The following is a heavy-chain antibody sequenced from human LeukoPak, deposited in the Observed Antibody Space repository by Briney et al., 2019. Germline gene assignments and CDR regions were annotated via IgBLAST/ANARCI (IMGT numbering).Heavy chain of an antibody. V-gene: IGHV3-21*06. D-gene: IGHD5-18*01. Sequence: GGSLRLSCAASGFTFSSYSMNWVRQAPGKGLEWVSSITRSNYIYYADSVKGRFTISRDNAKNSLYLQMNSLRAEDTAVYYCARNPRGYSYANYPNWGQGTLVTVSS. CDR3: ARNPRGYSYANYPN. CDR1: GFTFSSYS. J-gene: IGHJ4*02. CDR2: ITRSNYI.